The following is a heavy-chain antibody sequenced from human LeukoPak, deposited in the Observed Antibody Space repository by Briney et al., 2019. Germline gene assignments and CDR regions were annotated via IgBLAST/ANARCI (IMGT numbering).Heavy chain of an antibody. CDR3: AKGYIQLWWFDY. V-gene: IGHV3-23*01. CDR2: ISGSGDGA. CDR1: GITLSTYA. J-gene: IGHJ4*02. D-gene: IGHD2-21*01. Sequence: PGGSLRLSCAVSGITLSTYAMSWVRQAPGKGLQWVSLISGSGDGAHYADSVKGRFAISRDNSKNTVYLQMTNLRAEDTAVYYCAKGYIQLWWFDYWGQGTLVTVSS.